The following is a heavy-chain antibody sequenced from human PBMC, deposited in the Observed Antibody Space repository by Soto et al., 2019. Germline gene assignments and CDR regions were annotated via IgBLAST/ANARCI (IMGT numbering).Heavy chain of an antibody. CDR1: GGSISSGDYY. J-gene: IGHJ4*02. D-gene: IGHD2-2*01. Sequence: SETLSLTCTVAGGSISSGDYYWSWIRQPPGRGLEWIGYIYYNGNTYYNPSLKSRVTISVDTSKNQFSLKLSSVTAADTAVYYCARVPCLGYCSSASPNYFDYWGQGTLVTVSS. CDR3: ARVPCLGYCSSASPNYFDY. V-gene: IGHV4-30-4*02. CDR2: IYYNGNT.